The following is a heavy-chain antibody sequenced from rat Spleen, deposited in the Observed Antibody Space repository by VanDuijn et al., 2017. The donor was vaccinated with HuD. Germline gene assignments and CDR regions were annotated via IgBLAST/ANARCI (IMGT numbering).Heavy chain of an antibody. D-gene: IGHD1-1*01. CDR2: ITNTGDIT. Sequence: EVQLVESGGGIVQPGRSLNLSCVASGFTFNNYWLTWIRQAPGKGLEWVASITNTGDITYYPDSVKGRFTISRDNAKSTLYLQMNSLRSEDTATYYCTRVGDSRGFAYWGQGTLVTVSS. V-gene: IGHV5-31*01. CDR1: GFTFNNYW. CDR3: TRVGDSRGFAY. J-gene: IGHJ3*01.